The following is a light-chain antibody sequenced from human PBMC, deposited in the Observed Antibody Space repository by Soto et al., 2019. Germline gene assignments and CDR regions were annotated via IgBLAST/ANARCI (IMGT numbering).Light chain of an antibody. CDR1: SSNIGTSS. J-gene: IGLJ1*01. CDR3: AVRDDSLNGHV. CDR2: TSD. Sequence: QSALTQPPSASGTPGQTVTISCSGSSSNIGTSSVHWYKHLPGTAPKPLIYTSDQRPSGVPDRFSGSKSGTSASLAISGLQSEDEADYYCAVRDDSLNGHVFGAGTKVTVL. V-gene: IGLV1-44*01.